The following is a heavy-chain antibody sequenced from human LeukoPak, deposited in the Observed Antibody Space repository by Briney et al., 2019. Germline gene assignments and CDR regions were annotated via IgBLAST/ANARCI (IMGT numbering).Heavy chain of an antibody. D-gene: IGHD6-13*01. Sequence: GGSLRLSCAASGFTFSSYSMNWVRQAPGKGLEWVSSISSSSSYIYYADSVKGRFTISRDNAKNSLYLQMNSLRAEDTAVYYCEREAKQLGGMDVWGKGTTVTVSS. CDR1: GFTFSSYS. CDR2: ISSSSSYI. CDR3: EREAKQLGGMDV. V-gene: IGHV3-21*01. J-gene: IGHJ6*04.